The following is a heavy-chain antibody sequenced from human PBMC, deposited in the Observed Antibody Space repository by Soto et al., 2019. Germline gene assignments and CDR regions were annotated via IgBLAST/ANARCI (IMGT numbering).Heavy chain of an antibody. D-gene: IGHD2-2*01. Sequence: QVPLVQSGAEVTKPGASVKVSCKASGYTFTSYGISWVRQAPGQGLEWMGWISAYNGNTNYAQKLQGRVTMTADTSTSTAYMELRSLGSDDTAVYYCARDSRGYCSSTSCFNWFDPWGQGTLVTVSS. J-gene: IGHJ5*02. CDR2: ISAYNGNT. CDR3: ARDSRGYCSSTSCFNWFDP. CDR1: GYTFTSYG. V-gene: IGHV1-18*01.